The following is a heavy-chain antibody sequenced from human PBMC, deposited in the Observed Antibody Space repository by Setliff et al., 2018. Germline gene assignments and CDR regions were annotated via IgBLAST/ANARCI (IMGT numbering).Heavy chain of an antibody. CDR1: GGTFSSYA. Sequence: ASVKVSCKASGGTFSSYAISWVRQAPGLGLEWMGGIIPIFGTANYAQKFQGSVTITTYESTSTAYMELSSLRSEDTAVYYCASISPITGPFDYLGQGTLVTVSS. V-gene: IGHV1-69*05. CDR2: IIPIFGTA. J-gene: IGHJ4*02. CDR3: ASISPITGPFDY.